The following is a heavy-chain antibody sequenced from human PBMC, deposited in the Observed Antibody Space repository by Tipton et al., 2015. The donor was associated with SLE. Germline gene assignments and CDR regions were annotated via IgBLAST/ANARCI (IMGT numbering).Heavy chain of an antibody. CDR3: ARDCTTGVCYTTSFDY. CDR2: INHSGST. D-gene: IGHD2-8*01. Sequence: TLSLTCAVYGGSFSGYFWTWIRQPPGKGLEWIGEINHSGSTNYNPSLKSRVTISIDTSKNQFSLRLSSVTAADTAVYYCARDCTTGVCYTTSFDYWGQGTLVPVSP. CDR1: GGSFSGYF. J-gene: IGHJ4*02. V-gene: IGHV4-34*01.